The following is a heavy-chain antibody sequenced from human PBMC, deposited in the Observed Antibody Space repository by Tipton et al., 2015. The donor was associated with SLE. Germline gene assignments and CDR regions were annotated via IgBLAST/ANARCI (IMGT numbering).Heavy chain of an antibody. CDR2: ISWNGIST. CDR3: AKEVARRDYYYYMDV. J-gene: IGHJ6*03. D-gene: IGHD5-12*01. CDR1: KFTFDDYT. Sequence: LRLSCAASKFTFDDYTMHWVRQAPGKGLEWVSLISWNGISTYYAGSVKGRFTVSRDNSKNSLFLHMTSLRAEDTALYYCAKEVARRDYYYYMDVWGKGTPVTVSS. V-gene: IGHV3-43*01.